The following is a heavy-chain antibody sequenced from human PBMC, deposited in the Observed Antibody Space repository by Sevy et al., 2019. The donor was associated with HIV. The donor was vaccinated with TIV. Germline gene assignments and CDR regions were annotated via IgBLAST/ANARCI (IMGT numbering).Heavy chain of an antibody. CDR1: GFTFSSYA. J-gene: IGHJ4*02. V-gene: IGHV3-30-3*01. CDR2: ISYDGSNK. CDR3: ARGRTGWILVLLDY. D-gene: IGHD5-18*01. Sequence: GGSLRLSCAASGFTFSSYAMHWVRQAPGKGLEWVAVISYDGSNKYYADSVKGRFTISRDNSKNTLYLQMNSLRAEDTAVHYCARGRTGWILVLLDYWGQGTLVTVSS.